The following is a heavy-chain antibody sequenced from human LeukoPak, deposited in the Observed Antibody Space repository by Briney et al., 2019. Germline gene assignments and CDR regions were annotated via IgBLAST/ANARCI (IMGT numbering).Heavy chain of an antibody. D-gene: IGHD3-3*01. CDR1: GFTFSSHA. CDR3: ARDHLARNDFWSGYYVNRFYYYYMDV. V-gene: IGHV3-7*01. Sequence: PGGSLRLSCAASGFTFSSHAMHWVRQAPGKGLEWVANIKQDGSEKYYVDSVKGRFTISRDNAKNSLYLQMNSLRAEDTAVYYCARDHLARNDFWSGYYVNRFYYYYMDVWGKGTTVTVSS. CDR2: IKQDGSEK. J-gene: IGHJ6*03.